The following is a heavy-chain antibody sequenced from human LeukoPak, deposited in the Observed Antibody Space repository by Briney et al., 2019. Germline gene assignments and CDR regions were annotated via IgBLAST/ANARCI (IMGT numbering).Heavy chain of an antibody. J-gene: IGHJ5*02. CDR3: ARIGYYYDSSGSNWFDP. CDR2: IIPIFGTA. CDR1: GGTFSSYA. D-gene: IGHD3-22*01. V-gene: IGHV1-69*13. Sequence: ASVKVSCKASGGTFSSYAISWVRQAPGQGLEWMGGIIPIFGTANYAQKFQGRVTITADESTSTAYMELSSLRSEDTAVYYCARIGYYYDSSGSNWFDPWGQGTLVTVSS.